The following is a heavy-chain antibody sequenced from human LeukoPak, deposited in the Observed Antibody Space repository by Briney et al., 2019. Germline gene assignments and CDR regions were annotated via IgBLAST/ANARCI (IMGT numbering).Heavy chain of an antibody. V-gene: IGHV3-30*18. CDR2: ILYDGSNK. Sequence: GGSLRLSCAASGFTFSSHGMHWVRQAPGKGLEWVAVILYDGSNKYYADSVKGRFTISRDNSKNTLYLQMNSLRAEDTAVYYCAKESLALNWGFDYWGQGTLVTVSS. D-gene: IGHD7-27*01. CDR3: AKESLALNWGFDY. J-gene: IGHJ4*02. CDR1: GFTFSSHG.